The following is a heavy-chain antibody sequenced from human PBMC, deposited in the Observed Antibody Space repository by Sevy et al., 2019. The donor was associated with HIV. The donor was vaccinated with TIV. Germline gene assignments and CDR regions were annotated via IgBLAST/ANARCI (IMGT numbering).Heavy chain of an antibody. J-gene: IGHJ4*02. V-gene: IGHV3-7*01. D-gene: IGHD4-4*01. CDR1: GFTFGSFW. CDR3: ARALYAYSSY. CDR2: ITQDGSEI. Sequence: GGSLRLSCAASGFTFGSFWMPWVRRAPGKGRGWVANITQDGSEIHYVDSVKGRFSISRDNAKNSLNLQMNSLRAEDTAVYYCARALYAYSSYWGQGTLVTVSS.